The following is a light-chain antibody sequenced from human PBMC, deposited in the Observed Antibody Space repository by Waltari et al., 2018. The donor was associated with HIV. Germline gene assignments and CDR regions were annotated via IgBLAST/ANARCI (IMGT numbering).Light chain of an antibody. CDR1: LSGECTLVGRNY. CDR3: QQYYRTHWT. Sequence: DIVMTQFPAFLHVFLGDRALVNSKSSLSGECTLVGRNYLAWYQQKTGQRPKLLFYCASTRESGVPDRFSDGGSGANFTLTINRLQAEDVALYYCQQYYRTHWTFGQGTKVELK. J-gene: IGKJ1*01. CDR2: CAS. V-gene: IGKV4-1*01.